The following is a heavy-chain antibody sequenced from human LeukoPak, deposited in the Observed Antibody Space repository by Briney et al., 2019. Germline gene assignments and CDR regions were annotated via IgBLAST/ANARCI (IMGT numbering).Heavy chain of an antibody. CDR2: VFSRGTT. J-gene: IGHJ4*02. CDR3: ARSWAAKWELPGQFDS. Sequence: SDTLSLTCSVCGASMNNYYWGWIRQSQEKGLEWLGFVFSRGTTNLNPSFKSRLIMSIDTSKNQFSLRLSSVTAADTAVYFCARSWAAKWELPGQFDSWGQGRLVSVSS. D-gene: IGHD1-26*01. CDR1: GASMNNYY. V-gene: IGHV4-59*08.